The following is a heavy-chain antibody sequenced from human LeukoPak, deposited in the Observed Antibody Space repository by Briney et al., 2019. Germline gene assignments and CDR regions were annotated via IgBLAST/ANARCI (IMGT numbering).Heavy chain of an antibody. CDR2: ISTDGSSS. V-gene: IGHV3-74*01. D-gene: IGHD2/OR15-2a*01. CDR1: GFTFSRYW. Sequence: GGSLRLSCAASGFTFSRYWMHWLRQGPRKGLVWVSRISTDGSSSTYADSVKCRFTISRDNGKNTLYLQMNSLRAEDTAVYYCASYLTSIPSGMDVWGQGTTVIVSS. CDR3: ASYLTSIPSGMDV. J-gene: IGHJ6*02.